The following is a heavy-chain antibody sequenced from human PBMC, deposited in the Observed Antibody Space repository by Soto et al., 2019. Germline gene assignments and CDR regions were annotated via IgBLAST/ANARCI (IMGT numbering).Heavy chain of an antibody. Sequence: ASVKVSCKASGYTFTSYGISWVRQAPGQGLEWMGWISAYNGNTNYAQKLQGRVTMSTDTSTSPAYMELRSLRSDDTAVYYCAISQGGYCSGGSCDAANYYYYMDVWGKGTTVTVSS. V-gene: IGHV1-18*01. CDR1: GYTFTSYG. CDR3: AISQGGYCSGGSCDAANYYYYMDV. CDR2: ISAYNGNT. J-gene: IGHJ6*03. D-gene: IGHD2-15*01.